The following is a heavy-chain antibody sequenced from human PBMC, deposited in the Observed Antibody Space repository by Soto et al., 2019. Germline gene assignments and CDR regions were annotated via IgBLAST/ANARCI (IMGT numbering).Heavy chain of an antibody. D-gene: IGHD1-26*01. J-gene: IGHJ4*02. Sequence: SETLSLTCSVSGASTVSHYHWTWILQPPGKGLEWMGYIFNSGTTFYNPSLTSRLSISMDTSGNHFSLELRSVTAADTAVYYCALALGPTTGLDYWGQGTLVTVS. CDR1: GASTVSHYH. CDR3: ALALGPTTGLDY. CDR2: IFNSGTT. V-gene: IGHV4-31*02.